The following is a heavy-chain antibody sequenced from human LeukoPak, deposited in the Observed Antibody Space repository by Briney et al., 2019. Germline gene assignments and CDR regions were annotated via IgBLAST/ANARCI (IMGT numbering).Heavy chain of an antibody. D-gene: IGHD6-13*01. CDR3: AREGRGVPGAIAAVKGFDY. V-gene: IGHV1-2*02. Sequence: ASVKVSCKASGYTFTGYYMHWVRQAPGQGLEWMGWIKPNSGGTNYAQKFQGRVTMTRDTSISTAYMELSRLRSDDTAVYYCAREGRGVPGAIAAVKGFDYWGQGTLVTVSS. J-gene: IGHJ4*02. CDR2: IKPNSGGT. CDR1: GYTFTGYY.